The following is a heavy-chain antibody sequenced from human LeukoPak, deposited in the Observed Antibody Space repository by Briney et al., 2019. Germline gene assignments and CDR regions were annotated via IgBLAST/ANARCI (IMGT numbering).Heavy chain of an antibody. CDR1: GFTFSSYG. CDR3: AKPGDDYGDSGYFDY. CDR2: IWYDGSNK. V-gene: IGHV3-33*06. Sequence: PGRSLRLSCAASGFTFSSYGMRWVRQAPGKGLEWVAVIWYDGSNKYYADSVKGRFTIPRDNSKNTLYLQMNSLRAEDTAVYYCAKPGDDYGDSGYFDYWGQGTLVTVSS. J-gene: IGHJ4*02. D-gene: IGHD4-17*01.